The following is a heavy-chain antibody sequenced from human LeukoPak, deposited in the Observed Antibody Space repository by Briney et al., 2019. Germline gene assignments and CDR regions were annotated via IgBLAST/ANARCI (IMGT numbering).Heavy chain of an antibody. Sequence: ASVKVSCKASGYTFTSNYMHWVRQAPGQGLEWMGIIYPSGGGTTYAQKFQGRVTMTRDTSTSTVYMELSSLRSEDTAVYYCARAGGSYSLDYWGQGTLVTVSS. J-gene: IGHJ4*02. CDR3: ARAGGSYSLDY. D-gene: IGHD1-26*01. CDR2: IYPSGGGT. V-gene: IGHV1-46*01. CDR1: GYTFTSNY.